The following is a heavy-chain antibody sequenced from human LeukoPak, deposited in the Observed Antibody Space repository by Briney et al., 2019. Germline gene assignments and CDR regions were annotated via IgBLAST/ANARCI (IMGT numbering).Heavy chain of an antibody. D-gene: IGHD6-19*01. CDR2: IYTSGST. J-gene: IGHJ4*02. CDR1: GGSISSGSYY. CDR3: ASRRRWLPIDY. Sequence: SETLSLTCTVSGGSISSGSYYWSWIRQPAGKGLEWIGRIYTSGSTNYNPSLKSRVTISVDTSKNQFSLKLSSVTAADTAVYYCASRRRWLPIDYWGQGTLVTVSS. V-gene: IGHV4-61*02.